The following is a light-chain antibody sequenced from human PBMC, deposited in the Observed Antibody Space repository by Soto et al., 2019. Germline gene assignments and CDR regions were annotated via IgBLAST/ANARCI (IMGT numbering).Light chain of an antibody. CDR3: QQHINWPLT. CDR1: QTVSSS. Sequence: EIVLTQSPATLSLSPGERATLSCRASQTVSSSLAWYQQKPGQAPRLLIYEVSNRATGIPARFSGSGSGTDFTLTISILEPADFALYYCQQHINWPLTFGGGTKV. J-gene: IGKJ4*01. V-gene: IGKV3-11*01. CDR2: EVS.